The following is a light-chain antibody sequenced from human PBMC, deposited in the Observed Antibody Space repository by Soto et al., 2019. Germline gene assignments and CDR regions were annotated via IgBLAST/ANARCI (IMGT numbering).Light chain of an antibody. Sequence: SVLTQPASASGTPGQRVTISCSGSSSNIGSNTVNWFLQLPGTAPKLLIYSNDQRPSGVPDRFSGSKSGTSASLAISGLQSEDEADYYCAAWDDSLSGYVFGTGTKVTVL. CDR2: SND. CDR1: SSNIGSNT. CDR3: AAWDDSLSGYV. V-gene: IGLV1-44*01. J-gene: IGLJ1*01.